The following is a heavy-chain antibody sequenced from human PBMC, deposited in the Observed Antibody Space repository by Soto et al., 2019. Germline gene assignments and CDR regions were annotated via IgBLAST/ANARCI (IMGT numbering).Heavy chain of an antibody. CDR3: ARGFTTVTTLYYFDY. CDR1: GYTFTSYD. Sequence: ASVKVSCKASGYTFTSYDINWVRQATGQGLEWMGWMNPNSGNTGYAQKFQGRVTMTRNTSISTAYMELSSLRSEDTVVYYCARGFTTVTTLYYFDYWGQGTLVTVSS. J-gene: IGHJ4*02. CDR2: MNPNSGNT. D-gene: IGHD4-17*01. V-gene: IGHV1-8*01.